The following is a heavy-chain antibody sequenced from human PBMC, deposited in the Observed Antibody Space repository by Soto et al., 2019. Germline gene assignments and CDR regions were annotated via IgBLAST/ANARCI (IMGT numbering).Heavy chain of an antibody. D-gene: IGHD3-22*01. J-gene: IGHJ4*02. V-gene: IGHV3-74*01. CDR3: ARGDGERYDGNGYLGRH. CDR1: GFPFSSDW. Sequence: EVQLVESGGGLVQPGESLTLSCAASGFPFSSDWMHWGRQAPWKGMGWVSRIKSDGSGTYYSGSVHDRFTISRDNARNTLYLQMNSLRVEDTAVYFCARGDGERYDGNGYLGRHWGQGTLVTVSS. CDR2: IKSDGSGT.